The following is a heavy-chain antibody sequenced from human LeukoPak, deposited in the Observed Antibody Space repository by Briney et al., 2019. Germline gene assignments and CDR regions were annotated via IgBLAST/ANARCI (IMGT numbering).Heavy chain of an antibody. J-gene: IGHJ5*02. CDR1: GFSFSFSN. Sequence: GGSLRLSCAASGFSFSFSNMNWVRQAPGKGLEWVSYISSTNGHTYYADSVNGRFTISRDTAKNSLYLQMNSLRVGDTAIYFCARDRDSSGLYGGADLWGQGVLVTVSA. D-gene: IGHD6-19*01. CDR3: ARDRDSSGLYGGADL. CDR2: ISSTNGHT. V-gene: IGHV3-21*03.